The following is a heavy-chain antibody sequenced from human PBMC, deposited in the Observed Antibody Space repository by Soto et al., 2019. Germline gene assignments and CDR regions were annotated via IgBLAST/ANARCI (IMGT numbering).Heavy chain of an antibody. Sequence: GGSLRLSCAVSGFTFDDNAMHWVRQAPEKGLEWVSGINWKSDIDDPYYADSVKGRFTISREIAKNSLYLQMDGLRAGDSAVYYCARGPPRVRERTYYYRMDVWGQGTTVTVS. CDR2: INWKSDIDDP. V-gene: IGHV3-13*05. D-gene: IGHD3-10*01. J-gene: IGHJ6*02. CDR1: GFTFDDNA. CDR3: ARGPPRVRERTYYYRMDV.